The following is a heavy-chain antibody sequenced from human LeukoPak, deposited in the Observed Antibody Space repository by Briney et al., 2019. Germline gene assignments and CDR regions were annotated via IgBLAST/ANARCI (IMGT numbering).Heavy chain of an antibody. D-gene: IGHD1-26*01. CDR3: AKNTVGETIGWDAYDN. CDR2: ITGGGITA. Sequence: GGSLRLSCAVSGFTFRSYAMSWVRQAPGKGLEWVASITGGGITAYYADSVKGRFTISRDNSKNTLYLQMNSLRVEDTAVYYCAKNTVGETIGWDAYDNWGHGTLGAVSS. J-gene: IGHJ3*02. CDR1: GFTFRSYA. V-gene: IGHV3-23*01.